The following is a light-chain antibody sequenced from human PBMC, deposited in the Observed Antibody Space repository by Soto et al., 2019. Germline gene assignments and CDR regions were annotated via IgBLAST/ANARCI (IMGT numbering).Light chain of an antibody. CDR2: EVS. CDR3: SSYTSSSTWV. CDR1: SSDVGGYNY. V-gene: IGLV2-14*01. Sequence: QSALTQPASVSGSPGQSITISWTGTSSDVGGYNYVSWHQQHPGKAPKLMIYEVSNRPSGVSNRFSGSKSGNTASLTISGLQAEDEADYYCSSYTSSSTWVFGGGTQLTDL. J-gene: IGLJ3*02.